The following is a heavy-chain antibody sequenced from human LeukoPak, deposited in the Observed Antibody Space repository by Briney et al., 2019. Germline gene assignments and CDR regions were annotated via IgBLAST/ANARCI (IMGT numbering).Heavy chain of an antibody. Sequence: GASVKVSCKASGYTFTSYGISGVRQAPGQGLEWMGWISAYNGNTNYAQKLQGRVTMTTDTSTSTAYMELRSLRSDDTAVYYCARVSVWGSGSYSFHYYYYYGMDVWGQGTTVTVSS. CDR2: ISAYNGNT. V-gene: IGHV1-18*01. J-gene: IGHJ6*02. CDR1: GYTFTSYG. CDR3: ARVSVWGSGSYSFHYYYYYGMDV. D-gene: IGHD3-10*01.